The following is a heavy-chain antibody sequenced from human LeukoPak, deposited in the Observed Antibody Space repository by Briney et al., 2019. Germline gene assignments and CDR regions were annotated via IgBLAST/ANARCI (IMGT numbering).Heavy chain of an antibody. CDR3: ARAIVVVTVRDAFDI. CDR2: INHSGST. CDR1: GGSFSGYY. V-gene: IGHV4-34*01. D-gene: IGHD2-21*02. Sequence: SETLSLTCAVYGGSFSGYYWSWIRQPPGKGLEWIGEINHSGSTNYNPSLKSRVTISVDTSKSQFSLKLSSVTAADTAVYYCARAIVVVTVRDAFDIWGQGTMVTVSS. J-gene: IGHJ3*02.